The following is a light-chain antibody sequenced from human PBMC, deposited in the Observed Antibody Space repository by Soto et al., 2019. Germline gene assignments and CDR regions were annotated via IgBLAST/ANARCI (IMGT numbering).Light chain of an antibody. J-gene: IGLJ2*01. CDR1: SSNVGSNT. CDR3: AAWDDSLNAVV. CDR2: SND. Sequence: QSVLTQPPSASGTPGQRVTVSCSGSSSNVGSNTVNWYQSLPGTAPKLLIYSNDQRPSGVPDRFSGSKSGTSASLAISGLQSEDEAGYYCAAWDDSLNAVVFGGGTKLTVL. V-gene: IGLV1-44*01.